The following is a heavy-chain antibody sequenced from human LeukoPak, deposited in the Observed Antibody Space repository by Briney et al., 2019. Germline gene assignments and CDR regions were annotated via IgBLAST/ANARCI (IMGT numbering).Heavy chain of an antibody. J-gene: IGHJ4*02. CDR1: GFTFSSYW. V-gene: IGHV3-7*01. CDR3: ARAAYSSSRQGANDY. D-gene: IGHD6-6*01. CDR2: IKQDGSEK. Sequence: GGSLRLSCAASGFTFSSYWMSWIRQAPGKGLEWVANIKQDGSEKYYVDSVKGRFTISRDNAKNSLYLQMNSLRAEDTAVYYCARAAYSSSRQGANDYWGQGTLVTVSS.